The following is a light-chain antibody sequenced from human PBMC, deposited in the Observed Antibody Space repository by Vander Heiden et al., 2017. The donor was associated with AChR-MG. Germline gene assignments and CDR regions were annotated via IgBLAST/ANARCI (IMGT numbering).Light chain of an antibody. CDR3: AAWDDSLSGPWV. CDR2: RNN. J-gene: IGLJ3*02. V-gene: IGLV1-47*01. CDR1: RSNIGSNY. Sequence: QSVLTQPPSASGTPGQRVTISCSGSRSNIGSNYVECHQQLPGTAPKRLIYRNNQRASGGPDRFSGAKSGTSAALAISGLRSEDEADYYCAAWDDSLSGPWVFGGGTKLTVL.